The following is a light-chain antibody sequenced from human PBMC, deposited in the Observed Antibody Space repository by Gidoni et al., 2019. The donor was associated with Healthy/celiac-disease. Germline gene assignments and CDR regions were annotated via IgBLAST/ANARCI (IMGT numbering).Light chain of an antibody. CDR3: QQYYSYPLFT. J-gene: IGKJ3*01. CDR1: QGISSY. Sequence: AIRMTQSPSSLSASTGDRVTITSRASQGISSYLAWYQQKPGKAPKLLIYAASTLQSGVPSRFSGSGSGTDFTLTISCLQSEDFATYYCQQYYSYPLFTFGPGTKVDIK. V-gene: IGKV1-8*01. CDR2: AAS.